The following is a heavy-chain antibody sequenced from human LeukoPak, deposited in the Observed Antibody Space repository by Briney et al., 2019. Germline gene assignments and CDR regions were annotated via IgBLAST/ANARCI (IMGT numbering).Heavy chain of an antibody. Sequence: ASVKVSCKTSGYTFTNLDINWLRQAPGQGLEWMGWMSPNSGDTGYAQKFQGRVSMTRDIFKSTAYMELSSLRSEDTAIYYCASNPPNTGDFYYWGLGTLVTVSS. V-gene: IGHV1-8*01. CDR3: ASNPPNTGDFYY. CDR2: MSPNSGDT. CDR1: GYTFTNLD. J-gene: IGHJ4*02. D-gene: IGHD1-1*01.